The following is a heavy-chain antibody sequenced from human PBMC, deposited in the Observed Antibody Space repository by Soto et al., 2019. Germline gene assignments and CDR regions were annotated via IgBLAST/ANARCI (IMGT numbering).Heavy chain of an antibody. CDR2: IYHSGST. J-gene: IGHJ6*02. D-gene: IGHD2-8*01. CDR3: ARAGIVQVSYAMDV. V-gene: IGHV4-59*01. Sequence: SETLSLTCTVSGGSIGGDSWSWIRQSPGKGLDFIGYIYHSGSTNYNPSLKSRVTISMDTSKNQFSLRLSSVTAADTAVYYCARAGIVQVSYAMDVWGQGTTVTVYS. CDR1: GGSIGGDS.